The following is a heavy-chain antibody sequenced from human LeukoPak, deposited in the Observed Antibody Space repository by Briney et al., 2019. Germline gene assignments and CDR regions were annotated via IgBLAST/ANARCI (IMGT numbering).Heavy chain of an antibody. D-gene: IGHD3-22*01. J-gene: IGHJ4*02. Sequence: GGSLRLSCAASGFTLSSYGMHWVRQAPGKGLEWVAVISYDGSNKYYADSVKGRFTISRDNSKNTLYLQMNSLRAEDTAVYYCAKDGYYYDSSGYYLWGQGTLVTVSS. CDR3: AKDGYYYDSSGYYL. CDR1: GFTLSSYG. V-gene: IGHV3-30*18. CDR2: ISYDGSNK.